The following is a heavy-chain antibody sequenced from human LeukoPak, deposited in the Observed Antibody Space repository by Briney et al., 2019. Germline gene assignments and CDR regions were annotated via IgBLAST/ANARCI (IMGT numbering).Heavy chain of an antibody. CDR2: ISYDGSNK. J-gene: IGHJ4*02. V-gene: IGHV3-30-3*01. CDR3: AREEGNWNYGLFVW. Sequence: GGSLRLSCAASGFTFSSYAMHWVRQAPGKGLEWVAVISYDGSNKYYADSVKGRFTISRDNSKNTLYLQMNSLRAEDTAVYYCAREEGNWNYGLFVWWGQGTLVTVSS. CDR1: GFTFSSYA. D-gene: IGHD1-7*01.